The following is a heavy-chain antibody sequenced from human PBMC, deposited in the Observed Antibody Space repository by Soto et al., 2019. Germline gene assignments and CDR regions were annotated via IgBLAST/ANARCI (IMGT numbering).Heavy chain of an antibody. J-gene: IGHJ4*02. CDR2: ISGSGGST. V-gene: IGHV3-23*01. Sequence: GGSLRLSCAASGFTFSSYAMSWVRQAPGKGLEWVSAISGSGGSTYYADSVKGRFTISRDNSKNTLYLQMNSLRAEDTAVYYCAKSQSYYDFWSGYYGVFDYWGQGTLVTVSS. D-gene: IGHD3-3*01. CDR3: AKSQSYYDFWSGYYGVFDY. CDR1: GFTFSSYA.